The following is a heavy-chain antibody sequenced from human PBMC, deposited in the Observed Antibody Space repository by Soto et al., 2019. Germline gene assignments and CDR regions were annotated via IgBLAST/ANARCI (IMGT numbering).Heavy chain of an antibody. J-gene: IGHJ4*02. V-gene: IGHV1-18*01. CDR3: ARVSPYCSGGSCYYFDY. Sequence: ASVKVSCKASGYTFTSYGISWVRQAPGQGLEWMGWISAYNGNTNYAQKLQGRVTMTTDTSTSTAYMELRSLRSDDTAVYYCARVSPYCSGGSCYYFDYWGQGTLVTVS. CDR2: ISAYNGNT. D-gene: IGHD2-15*01. CDR1: GYTFTSYG.